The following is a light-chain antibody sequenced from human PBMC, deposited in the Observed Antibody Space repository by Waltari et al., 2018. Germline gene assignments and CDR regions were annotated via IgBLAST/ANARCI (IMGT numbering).Light chain of an antibody. V-gene: IGKV3-20*01. CDR3: QKYDRLPAT. Sequence: EIVLTQSPGTLYLSPGERGTLSCRASQSVSRFLAWYQQKPGQAPRLPIYGASTRATGIPDRFSGSGSGTDFSLTISRLEPEDFAVYYCQKYDRLPATFGQGTKVEIK. CDR2: GAS. CDR1: QSVSRF. J-gene: IGKJ1*01.